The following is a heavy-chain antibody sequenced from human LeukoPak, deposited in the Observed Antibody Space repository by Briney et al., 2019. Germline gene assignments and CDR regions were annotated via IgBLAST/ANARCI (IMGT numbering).Heavy chain of an antibody. CDR2: VSSSGGNI. CDR3: AASLPNIVVVPATKGPFGY. D-gene: IGHD2-2*01. V-gene: IGHV3-23*01. Sequence: GGSLRLSCAASGFTFSSYTMSWVRQAPGKGLGWVSGVSSSGGNIHYADSVKGRFTISRDNSKNTLYLQMNSLRAEDTAVYYCAASLPNIVVVPATKGPFGYWGQGALVTVSS. CDR1: GFTFSSYT. J-gene: IGHJ4*02.